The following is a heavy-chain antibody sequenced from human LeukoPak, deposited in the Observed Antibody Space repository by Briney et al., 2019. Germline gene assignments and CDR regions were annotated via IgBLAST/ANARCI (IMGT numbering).Heavy chain of an antibody. V-gene: IGHV3-21*01. J-gene: IGHJ5*02. CDR1: GFTVTNNY. CDR2: ISSSSSYI. CDR3: ARDRVTTIFGVGTNWFDP. D-gene: IGHD3-3*01. Sequence: PGGSLRLSCAASGFTVTNNYMSWVRQAPGKGLEWVSSISSSSSYIYYADSVKGRFTISRDNAKNSLYLQMNSLRAEDTAVYYCARDRVTTIFGVGTNWFDPWGQGTLVTVSS.